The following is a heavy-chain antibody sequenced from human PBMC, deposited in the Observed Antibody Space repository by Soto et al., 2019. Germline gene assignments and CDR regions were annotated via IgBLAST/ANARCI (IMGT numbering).Heavy chain of an antibody. CDR2: INPSGGST. CDR1: GYTFTSYY. D-gene: IGHD3-22*01. J-gene: IGHJ6*02. V-gene: IGHV1-46*03. CDR3: ARSVVVTLYYYYGMDV. Sequence: ASVKVSCKASGYTFTSYYMHWVRQAPGQGLEWMGKINPSGGSTSYAQKFQGRVTMTRDTSTSTVYMELSSLRSEDTAVYYCARSVVVTLYYYYGMDVWGQGTTVTV.